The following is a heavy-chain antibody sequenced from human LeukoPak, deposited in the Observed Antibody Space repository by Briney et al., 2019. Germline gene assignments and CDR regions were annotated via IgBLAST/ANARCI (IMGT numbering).Heavy chain of an antibody. CDR3: TTALGPPTLFYDGFDI. CDR2: IKSKTDGGTT. D-gene: IGHD1-26*01. CDR1: GFTFSNAW. J-gene: IGHJ3*02. Sequence: GGSLRLSCAASGFTFSNAWMSWVRQAPGKGLEWVGRIKSKTDGGTTDYAAPVKGRFTISRDDSKNTLYLQMNSLKTEDKAVYYFTTALGPPTLFYDGFDIWGRGTLVTVSS. V-gene: IGHV3-15*01.